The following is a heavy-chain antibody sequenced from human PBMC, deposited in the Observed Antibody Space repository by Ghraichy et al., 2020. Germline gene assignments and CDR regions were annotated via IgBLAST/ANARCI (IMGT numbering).Heavy chain of an antibody. J-gene: IGHJ4*02. Sequence: GSLRLSCAASGFTFSSHPMNWVRQAPGKGLEWVSTLSDSGGRTYYTDSVRGRFTISRDNSKNTLFLQMNSLRAEDTAVYYCARRTQDWGFFDSWGQGTPVTVSS. CDR2: LSDSGGRT. V-gene: IGHV3-23*01. D-gene: IGHD3/OR15-3a*01. CDR3: ARRTQDWGFFDS. CDR1: GFTFSSHP.